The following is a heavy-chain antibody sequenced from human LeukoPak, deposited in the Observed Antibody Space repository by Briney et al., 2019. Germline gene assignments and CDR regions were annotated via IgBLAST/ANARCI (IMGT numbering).Heavy chain of an antibody. CDR3: AIDKKPIAAAGIATTWSNWFDP. D-gene: IGHD6-13*01. J-gene: IGHJ5*02. CDR2: ISSSSSTI. V-gene: IGHV3-48*01. Sequence: PGGSLRLSCAASGFTFSSYSMNWVRQAPGKGLEWVSYISSSSSTIYYADSVKGRFTISRDNARNSLYLQMNSLRAEDTAVYYCAIDKKPIAAAGIATTWSNWFDPWGQGTLVTVSS. CDR1: GFTFSSYS.